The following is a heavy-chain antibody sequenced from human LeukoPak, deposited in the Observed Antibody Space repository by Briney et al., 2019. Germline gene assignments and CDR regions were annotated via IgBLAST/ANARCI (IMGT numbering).Heavy chain of an antibody. D-gene: IGHD3-3*01. J-gene: IGHJ4*02. Sequence: GGSLRLSCAASGFTFDDYGMSWVRQAPGKGLEWVSGINWNGGSTGYADSVKGRFTISRDNAKNTLYLEMNSLRAEDTAVYYCARVRFLEWSDYWGQGTLVTVSS. V-gene: IGHV3-20*04. CDR1: GFTFDDYG. CDR2: INWNGGST. CDR3: ARVRFLEWSDY.